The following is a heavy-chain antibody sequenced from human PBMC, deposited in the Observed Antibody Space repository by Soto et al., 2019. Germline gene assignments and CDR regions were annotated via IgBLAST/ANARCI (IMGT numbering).Heavy chain of an antibody. V-gene: IGHV3-21*01. D-gene: IGHD6-13*01. Sequence: PGGSLRLSCAASGFTFRSFTMNWVRQSPGKGLEWVSTISSNSAYRYYTDALRGSFTISRDNAKNSLHIQMNSLRAQDTAVYYCTRDASRDSSARGWFDPSGPGTLVTVSS. J-gene: IGHJ5*02. CDR1: GFTFRSFT. CDR3: TRDASRDSSARGWFDP. CDR2: ISSNSAYR.